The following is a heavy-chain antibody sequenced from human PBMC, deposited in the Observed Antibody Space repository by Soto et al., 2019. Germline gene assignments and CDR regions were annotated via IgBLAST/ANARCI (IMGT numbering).Heavy chain of an antibody. Sequence: VGSLRLSCAASGFTFSSYAMSWVRQAPGKGLEWVSAISGSGGSTYYADSVKGRFTISRDNSKNTLYLQMNSLRAEDTAVYYCAKVGYYDSSGYPTPKYFDYWGQGTLVTVSS. D-gene: IGHD3-22*01. CDR2: ISGSGGST. J-gene: IGHJ4*02. CDR3: AKVGYYDSSGYPTPKYFDY. CDR1: GFTFSSYA. V-gene: IGHV3-23*01.